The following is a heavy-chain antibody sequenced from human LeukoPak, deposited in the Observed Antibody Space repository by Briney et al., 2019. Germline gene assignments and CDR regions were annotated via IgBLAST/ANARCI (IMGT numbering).Heavy chain of an antibody. J-gene: IGHJ4*02. Sequence: GGSLRLSCAASGFTFSSYSMNWVRQAPGKGLEWVSSISSSSSYIYYADSVKGRSTISRDNAKNSLYLQMTSLRAEDTAVYYCARDGVVVAANDYWGQGTLVTVSS. D-gene: IGHD2-15*01. V-gene: IGHV3-21*01. CDR3: ARDGVVVAANDY. CDR1: GFTFSSYS. CDR2: ISSSSSYI.